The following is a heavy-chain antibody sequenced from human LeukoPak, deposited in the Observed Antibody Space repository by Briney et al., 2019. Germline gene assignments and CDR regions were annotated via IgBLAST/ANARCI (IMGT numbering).Heavy chain of an antibody. CDR1: GFTFSSYG. V-gene: IGHV3-21*01. J-gene: IGHJ4*01. CDR3: AGVLGVRDLAYFDY. CDR2: ISSGSRSI. D-gene: IGHD3-10*01. Sequence: GGSLRLSCGVSGFTFSSYGMNWLRQAPGKGLEWVSFISSGSRSIYYADSVKGRFTISRDNAKNSLYLQMNSLRTEDTAVYYCAGVLGVRDLAYFDYWGHGTLVTVSS.